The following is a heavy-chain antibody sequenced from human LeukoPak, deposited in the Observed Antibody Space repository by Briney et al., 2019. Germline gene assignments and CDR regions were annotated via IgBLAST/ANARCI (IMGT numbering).Heavy chain of an antibody. J-gene: IGHJ6*02. Sequence: PGGSLRLSCAASGFPFTDVDIHWVRQAPGKGLEWVALLSSDRGNTYFAHSVKGRFTISTDNSRNTLYLQMNSLRPEDTAVYYCAKCCPMDVWGQGTTVTVSS. V-gene: IGHV3-30*18. D-gene: IGHD4/OR15-4a*01. CDR3: AKCCPMDV. CDR2: LSSDRGNT. CDR1: GFPFTDVD.